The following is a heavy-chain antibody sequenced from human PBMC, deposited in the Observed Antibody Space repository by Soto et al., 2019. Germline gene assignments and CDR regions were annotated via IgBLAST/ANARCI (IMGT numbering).Heavy chain of an antibody. CDR2: IDPSDSYT. D-gene: IGHD3-22*01. CDR3: ARLFSYDSSGYYYDYYYGMDV. J-gene: IGHJ6*02. Sequence: PGESLKISCKGSGYSFTSYWIIWVRQVPGKGLEWMGRIDPSDSYTNYSPSFQGHVTISADKSISTAYLQWSSLKASDTAMYYCARLFSYDSSGYYYDYYYGMDVWGQGTTVTVSS. V-gene: IGHV5-10-1*01. CDR1: GYSFTSYW.